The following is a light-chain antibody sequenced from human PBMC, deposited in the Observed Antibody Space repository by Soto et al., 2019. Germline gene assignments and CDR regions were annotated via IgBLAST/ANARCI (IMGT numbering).Light chain of an antibody. CDR3: QSYDSSTVI. CDR1: SGSIASND. V-gene: IGLV6-57*04. CDR2: ENY. J-gene: IGLJ2*01. Sequence: NFMLTQPHSVSESPGKTVTISCTRSSGSIASNDVQWYQQRPGSAPTTVIYENYQRPSGVPDRFSGSTDGSSNSASLTISGLQTEGEADYYCQSYDSSTVIFGGGTK.